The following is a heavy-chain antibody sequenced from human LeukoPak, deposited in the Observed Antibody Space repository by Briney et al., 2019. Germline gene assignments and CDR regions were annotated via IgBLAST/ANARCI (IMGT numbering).Heavy chain of an antibody. CDR3: AKRVDYFDY. Sequence: GGSLRLSCEASGLTFSSYAMSWVRQAPGKGLEWVSGISGSGGSTYYADSVKGRFTISRDNSENTLYLQMNSLRAEDTAVYYCAKRVDYFDYWGQGTLVTVSS. CDR2: ISGSGGST. J-gene: IGHJ4*02. D-gene: IGHD3-3*01. V-gene: IGHV3-23*01. CDR1: GLTFSSYA.